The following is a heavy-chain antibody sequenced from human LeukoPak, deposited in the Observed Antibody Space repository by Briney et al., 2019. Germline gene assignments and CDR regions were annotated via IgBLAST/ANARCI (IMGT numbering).Heavy chain of an antibody. Sequence: PGGSLRLSCAASGFTFSSYGMHWVRQAPGKGLEWVAFIRYDGSNKYYADSVKGRFTISRDNSKNTLYLQMNSLRAEDTAVYYCAKGRVERAMVRGIDYWGQGTLVTVSS. CDR2: IRYDGSNK. CDR1: GFTFSSYG. D-gene: IGHD3-10*01. J-gene: IGHJ4*02. CDR3: AKGRVERAMVRGIDY. V-gene: IGHV3-30*02.